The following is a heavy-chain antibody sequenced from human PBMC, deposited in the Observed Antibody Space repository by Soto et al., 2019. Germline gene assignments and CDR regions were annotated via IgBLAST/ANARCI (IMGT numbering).Heavy chain of an antibody. Sequence: QVQLVQSGAEVKKPGASVKVSCKASGYTFTGYYMHWVRQAPGQGLEWMGWINPNSGGTNYAQKFQGWVTMTRDTSISTANMELSRLRSDDTAVYYCAKSYGSGQRLYYGMDVWGQGTTVTVSS. J-gene: IGHJ6*02. D-gene: IGHD3-10*01. V-gene: IGHV1-2*04. CDR1: GYTFTGYY. CDR3: AKSYGSGQRLYYGMDV. CDR2: INPNSGGT.